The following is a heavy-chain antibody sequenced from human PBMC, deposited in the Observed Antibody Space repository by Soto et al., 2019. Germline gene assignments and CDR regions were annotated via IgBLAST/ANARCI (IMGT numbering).Heavy chain of an antibody. Sequence: ASVKVSCKASGYTFTSYAMHWVRQAPGQRLEGMGWINAGNGNIKYSQKFQGRVTITRDTSASTAYMDLSSLRSEDKEVYYYTSGSYYRDYYYYGMDVWGQGTTVTVSS. J-gene: IGHJ6*02. CDR1: GYTFTSYA. D-gene: IGHD3-10*01. CDR2: INAGNGNI. CDR3: TSGSYYRDYYYYGMDV. V-gene: IGHV1-3*01.